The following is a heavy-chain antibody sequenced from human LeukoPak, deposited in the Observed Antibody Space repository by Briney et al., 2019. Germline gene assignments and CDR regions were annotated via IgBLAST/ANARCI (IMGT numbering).Heavy chain of an antibody. CDR3: AKSYYYDKLAYY. D-gene: IGHD3-22*01. CDR2: ISYDGSNK. V-gene: IGHV3-30*18. J-gene: IGHJ4*02. CDR1: GFTFSSYA. Sequence: GRSLRLSCAASGFTFSSYAMHWVRQAPGKGLEWVAVISYDGSNKYYADSVKGRFTISRDNSKNTLYLQMNSLRAEDTAVYYCAKSYYYDKLAYYWGEGTLVSVSS.